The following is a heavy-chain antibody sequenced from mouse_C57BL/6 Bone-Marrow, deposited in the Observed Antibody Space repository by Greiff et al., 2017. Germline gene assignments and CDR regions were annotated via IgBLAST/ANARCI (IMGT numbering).Heavy chain of an antibody. CDR3: AREGGLRRRGPFAD. CDR1: GYAFSSSW. Sequence: VQLMASGPELVKPGASVKISCKASGYAFSSSWMNWVKQRPGKGLEWIGRIYPGDGDTNYNGKFKGKATLTADKSSSTAYMQLSSLTSEDSAVYFCAREGGLRRRGPFADWGQGTLVTVSA. D-gene: IGHD2-4*01. J-gene: IGHJ3*01. CDR2: IYPGDGDT. V-gene: IGHV1-82*01.